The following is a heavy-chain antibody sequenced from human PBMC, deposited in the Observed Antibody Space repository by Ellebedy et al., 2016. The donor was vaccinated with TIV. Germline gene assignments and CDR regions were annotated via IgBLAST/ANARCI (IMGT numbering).Heavy chain of an antibody. Sequence: GESLKISCAASGFTFSSYAISWVRQAPGQGLEWVSGINGNGVSTAYADSVEGRFTISRDNSKDTLFLQMNSLRVEDTAVYYCASSRYHYYLGNTIFVYWGQGTLVTVSS. CDR1: GFTFSSYA. D-gene: IGHD3-10*01. CDR2: INGNGVST. V-gene: IGHV3-23*01. CDR3: ASSRYHYYLGNTIFVY. J-gene: IGHJ4*02.